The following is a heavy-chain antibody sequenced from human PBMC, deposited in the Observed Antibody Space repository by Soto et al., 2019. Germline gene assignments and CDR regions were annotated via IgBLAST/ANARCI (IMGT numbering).Heavy chain of an antibody. V-gene: IGHV3-48*02. D-gene: IGHD2-21*02. Sequence: GGSLRLSCIGSGFSFRDHSMNWVRQPPGKGLQWISYISSSSENIYYADSVKGRFTVSRDNAKNTLFLQMNSLRDDDSAIYYCARLPKGSVVTGWGQGSLVTVSS. CDR3: ARLPKGSVVTG. CDR2: ISSSSENI. J-gene: IGHJ4*01. CDR1: GFSFRDHS.